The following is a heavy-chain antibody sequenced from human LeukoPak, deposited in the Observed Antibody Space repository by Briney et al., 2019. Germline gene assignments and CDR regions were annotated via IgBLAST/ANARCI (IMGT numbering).Heavy chain of an antibody. Sequence: GGSLRLSCAASGFTFSSYAMSWVRQAPGKGLEWVSTISGSGSTTFYADSVKGRFTISRGNSKNTLYLQMNSLRADDTAVYYCAKARSAYDWAPFDYWGQGTLVTVSS. J-gene: IGHJ4*02. CDR2: ISGSGSTT. V-gene: IGHV3-23*01. D-gene: IGHD5-12*01. CDR3: AKARSAYDWAPFDY. CDR1: GFTFSSYA.